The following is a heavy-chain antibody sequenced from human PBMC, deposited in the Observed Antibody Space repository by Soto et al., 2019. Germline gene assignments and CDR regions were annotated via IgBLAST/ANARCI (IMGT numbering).Heavy chain of an antibody. CDR1: GDTFTTNY. V-gene: IGHV1-2*04. CDR2: INPNSGGT. CDR3: ARGSGSYFGPYYYYGMDV. Sequence: GASVKVSCKASGDTFTTNYMHWVRQAPGQGLEWMGWINPNSGGTNYAQKFQGWVTMTRDTSISTAYMELSRLRSDDTAVYYCARGSGSYFGPYYYYGMDVWGQGTTVTVSS. J-gene: IGHJ6*02. D-gene: IGHD3-10*01.